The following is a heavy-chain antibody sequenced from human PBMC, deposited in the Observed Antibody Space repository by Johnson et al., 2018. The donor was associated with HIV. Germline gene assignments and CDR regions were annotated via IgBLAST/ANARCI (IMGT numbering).Heavy chain of an antibody. Sequence: VQLVESGGGLVQPGGSLRLSCAASGFTFSSSAMHWVRQAPGKGLEYVSAFRSNGDSTYYANSVKGRFTISRDNSKNTLYLQMNSLRAEDTAVYYCAREFSFTPEAFDIWGQGTMVTVSS. CDR1: GFTFSSSA. CDR2: FRSNGDST. CDR3: AREFSFTPEAFDI. D-gene: IGHD1-14*01. J-gene: IGHJ3*02. V-gene: IGHV3-64*01.